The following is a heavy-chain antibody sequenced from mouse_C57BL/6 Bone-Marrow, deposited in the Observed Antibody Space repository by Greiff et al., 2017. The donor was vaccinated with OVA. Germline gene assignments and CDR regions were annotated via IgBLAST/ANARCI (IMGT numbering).Heavy chain of an antibody. J-gene: IGHJ4*01. D-gene: IGHD2-5*01. Sequence: QVQLQQSGAELVRPGASVTLSCKASCYTFTDYEMHWVKQTPVHGLAWIGAIDPETGGTAYNQKFKGKAILTADKSSSTAYMELRSLTSEDSAVYYGTRGYSNYYAMDYWGQGTAVTVSS. CDR3: TRGYSNYYAMDY. CDR2: IDPETGGT. V-gene: IGHV1-15*01. CDR1: CYTFTDYE.